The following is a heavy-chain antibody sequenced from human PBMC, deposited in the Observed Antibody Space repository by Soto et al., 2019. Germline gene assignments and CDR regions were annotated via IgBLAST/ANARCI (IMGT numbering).Heavy chain of an antibody. V-gene: IGHV3-9*01. D-gene: IGHD2-8*02. CDR3: AKAIRRWSNPLRYYMDV. Sequence: GGSMRLSFSASVFPFDDYSMHWVRPATGKGLEWVSGISWNSGSIGYADSVKGRFTISRDNAKNSLYLQMNSLRAEDTALYYCAKAIRRWSNPLRYYMDVWGKGTTVTVSS. J-gene: IGHJ6*03. CDR1: VFPFDDYS. CDR2: ISWNSGSI.